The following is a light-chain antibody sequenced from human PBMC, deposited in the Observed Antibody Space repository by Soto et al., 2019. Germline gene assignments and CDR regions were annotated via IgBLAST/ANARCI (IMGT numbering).Light chain of an antibody. CDR2: EVS. V-gene: IGLV2-14*01. CDR1: SSDVGGYNY. J-gene: IGLJ1*01. CDR3: SSYTSSITPDV. Sequence: QSVLTQPASVSGSPGQSITISCTGTSSDVGGYNYVSWYQQHPGKAPKLMIYEVSNRPSGVSNRFSGSTSGNTASLTISGLQTEDEADYKCSSYTSSITPDVCGTGTKVTVL.